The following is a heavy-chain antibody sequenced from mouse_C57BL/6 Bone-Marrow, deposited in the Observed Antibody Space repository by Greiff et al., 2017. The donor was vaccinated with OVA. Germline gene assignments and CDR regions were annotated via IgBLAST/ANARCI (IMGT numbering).Heavy chain of an antibody. CDR1: GFTFSDYG. CDR3: ARINYWYFDV. V-gene: IGHV5-17*01. J-gene: IGHJ1*03. CDR2: ISSGSSTI. Sequence: DVMLVESGGGLVKPGGSLKLSCAASGFTFSDYGMHWVRQAPEKGLEWVAYISSGSSTINYADTVKGRFTISRDNAKNTLFLPMTSLRSEDTAMYYCARINYWYFDVWGTGTTVTVSS.